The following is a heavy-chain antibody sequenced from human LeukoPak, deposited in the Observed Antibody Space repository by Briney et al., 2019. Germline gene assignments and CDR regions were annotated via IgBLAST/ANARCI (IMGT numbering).Heavy chain of an antibody. CDR3: AREGTYSGSH. V-gene: IGHV3-33*01. CDR2: IWFDGSKT. D-gene: IGHD1-26*01. J-gene: IGHJ4*02. Sequence: PGGSPRLSCAASGFTFSSSGMHWVRQAPGTGLEWVAVIWFDGSKTYYADSVKGRFTISRDNSKNTVYLQMNNLRAEDTAVYYCAREGTYSGSHWGQGTLVTVSS. CDR1: GFTFSSSG.